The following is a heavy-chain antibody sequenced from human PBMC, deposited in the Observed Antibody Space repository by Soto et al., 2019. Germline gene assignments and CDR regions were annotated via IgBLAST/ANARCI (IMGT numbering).Heavy chain of an antibody. CDR1: GGTFSSYA. CDR2: IIPIFGTA. Sequence: QVQLVQSGAEVKKPGSSVKVSCKASGGTFSSYAISWVRQAPGQGLEWMGGIIPIFGTANYAQKFQGRVTITADESKSTAYMELSSLRSEDTAVYYCASRGYSYGYHYYYGMDVWGQGTTVTVSS. J-gene: IGHJ6*02. CDR3: ASRGYSYGYHYYYGMDV. D-gene: IGHD5-18*01. V-gene: IGHV1-69*01.